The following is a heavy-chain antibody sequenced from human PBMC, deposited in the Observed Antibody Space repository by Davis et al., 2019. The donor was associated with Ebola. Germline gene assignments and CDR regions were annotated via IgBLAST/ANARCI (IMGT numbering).Heavy chain of an antibody. CDR2: IKQDGREK. CDR1: GLTFSDHW. V-gene: IGHV3-7*03. D-gene: IGHD2-8*01. Sequence: PGGSLRLSCVASGLTFSDHWMSWVRQAPGKGLEWVANIKQDGREKYYVESVKGRFTVSRDNAQNSLYLQMDSLRAEDTAMYYCASRPPHTNYYRVFDYWGRGTLVTVSS. J-gene: IGHJ4*02. CDR3: ASRPPHTNYYRVFDY.